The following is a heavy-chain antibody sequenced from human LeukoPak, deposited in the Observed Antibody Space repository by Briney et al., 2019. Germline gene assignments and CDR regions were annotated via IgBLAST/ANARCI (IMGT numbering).Heavy chain of an antibody. J-gene: IGHJ4*02. V-gene: IGHV3-74*01. CDR1: GFTFSSYW. CDR3: TRGGVDY. CDR2: INSDGSTT. Sequence: GGSLRLSCAASGFTFSSYWMHWVRQAPGKGLVWVSRINSDGSTTTYADSVKGRFTISRDNAQNTLYLQMNSLRVEDTAVYYCTRGGVDYWGQGTLVTVSS.